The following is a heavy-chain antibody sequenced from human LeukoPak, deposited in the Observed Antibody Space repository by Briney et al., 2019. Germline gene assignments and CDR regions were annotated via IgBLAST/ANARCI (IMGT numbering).Heavy chain of an antibody. CDR2: ISAYNGNT. CDR1: GYTFTSYG. CDR3: ARELRDTANDF. V-gene: IGHV1-18*01. Sequence: GASVKVSCKASGYTFTSYGISWVREAPGQGLEWLGWISAYNGNTNYAQKLQGRVTMTTDTSTSTAYMELRSLRSDDTAVYFCARELRDTANDFWGQGTLVTVSS. D-gene: IGHD5-18*01. J-gene: IGHJ4*02.